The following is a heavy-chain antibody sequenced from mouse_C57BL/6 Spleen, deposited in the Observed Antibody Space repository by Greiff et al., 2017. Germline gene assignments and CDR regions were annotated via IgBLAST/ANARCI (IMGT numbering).Heavy chain of an antibody. CDR1: GYTFTSYW. J-gene: IGHJ4*01. Sequence: QVQLQQPGAELVKPGASVKMSCKASGYTFTSYWITWVKQRPGQGLEWIGDIYPGSGSTNYNEKFKSKATLTVDTSSGTAYMQLSSLTSEDSAVYYCARYYPFYAMDYWGQGTSVTVSS. CDR3: ARYYPFYAMDY. V-gene: IGHV1-55*01. D-gene: IGHD1-1*01. CDR2: IYPGSGST.